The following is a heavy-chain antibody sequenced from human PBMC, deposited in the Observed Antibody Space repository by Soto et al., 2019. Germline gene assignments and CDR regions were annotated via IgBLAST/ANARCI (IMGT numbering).Heavy chain of an antibody. V-gene: IGHV3-11*01. CDR1: GFTFSDYY. D-gene: IGHD3-10*01. Sequence: TGVSLRLSCAASGFTFSDYYMTWCRQAPGKGLEWVSYIGTTTNTIYYADSVKGRFTISRDNAKNSLYLQMNSLRAEDTAVYYCATYYSGSGSSFDYWGQGTLVTVSS. CDR2: IGTTTNTI. J-gene: IGHJ4*02. CDR3: ATYYSGSGSSFDY.